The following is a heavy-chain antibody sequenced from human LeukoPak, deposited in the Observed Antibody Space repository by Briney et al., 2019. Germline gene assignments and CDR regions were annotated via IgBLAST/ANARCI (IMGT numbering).Heavy chain of an antibody. V-gene: IGHV1-2*02. CDR2: INPNSGGT. J-gene: IGHJ5*02. CDR1: GYTFTGYY. Sequence: ASVKVSRKASGYTFTGYYIHWVRQAPGQELECMGWINPNSGGTNYAQKFQGRVTMTRDTSISTAYMELSRLRSDDTAVYYCARGGSGSYFSWLDPWGQGTLVTVSS. CDR3: ARGGSGSYFSWLDP. D-gene: IGHD3-10*01.